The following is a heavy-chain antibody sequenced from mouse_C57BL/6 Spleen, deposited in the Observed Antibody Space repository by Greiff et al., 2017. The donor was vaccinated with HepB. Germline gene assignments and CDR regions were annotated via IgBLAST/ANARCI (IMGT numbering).Heavy chain of an antibody. CDR1: GYAFSSYW. CDR2: IYPGDGDT. V-gene: IGHV1-80*01. CDR3: ARRSNSPFYAMDY. Sequence: QVQLQQSGAELVKPGASVKISCKASGYAFSSYWMNWVKQRPGKGLEWIGQIYPGDGDTNYNGKFKGKATLTADKSSSTAYMQLSSLTSEDSAVYFCARRSNSPFYAMDYWGQGTSVTVSS. D-gene: IGHD2-5*01. J-gene: IGHJ4*01.